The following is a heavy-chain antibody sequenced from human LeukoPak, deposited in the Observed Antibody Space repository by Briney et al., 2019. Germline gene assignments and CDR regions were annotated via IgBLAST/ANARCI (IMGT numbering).Heavy chain of an antibody. CDR1: GYTFTSYD. Sequence: ASVKVSCKASGYTFTSYDINWVRQATGQGLEWMGWMNPNSGNTGYAQKFQGRVTITRNTSISTAYMELSSLRSEDTAVYYCAKTAKYYYGSETYYFFEYWGQGTLVTVSS. CDR2: MNPNSGNT. V-gene: IGHV1-8*03. CDR3: AKTAKYYYGSETYYFFEY. D-gene: IGHD3-10*01. J-gene: IGHJ4*02.